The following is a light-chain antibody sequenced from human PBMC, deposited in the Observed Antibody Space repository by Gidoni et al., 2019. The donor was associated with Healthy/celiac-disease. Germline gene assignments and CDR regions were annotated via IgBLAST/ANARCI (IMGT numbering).Light chain of an antibody. Sequence: DIVLTQSPATLSLSPGERATLSCRASQIVSSYLAWDQQKPGQAPRLLIYDASNRSTGIPARFSGRGSWTYVTLTISSLLPEDFAVYYCQQRSNWPQITFGQGTRLEIK. CDR1: QIVSSY. CDR3: QQRSNWPQIT. V-gene: IGKV3-11*01. J-gene: IGKJ5*01. CDR2: DAS.